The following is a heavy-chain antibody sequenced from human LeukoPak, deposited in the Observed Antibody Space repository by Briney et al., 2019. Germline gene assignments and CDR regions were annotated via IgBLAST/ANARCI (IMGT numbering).Heavy chain of an antibody. Sequence: GGSLRLSCAASGFTFSSYAMTWVRQAPGKGLEWVSAISSTGDTYYAGSVKGRFTISRDNSKNTLYLQMNSLRAEDTAVYYCAKDAVGATAYYFDYWGQGTLVTVSS. CDR2: ISSTGDT. CDR3: AKDAVGATAYYFDY. V-gene: IGHV3-23*01. J-gene: IGHJ4*02. CDR1: GFTFSSYA. D-gene: IGHD1-26*01.